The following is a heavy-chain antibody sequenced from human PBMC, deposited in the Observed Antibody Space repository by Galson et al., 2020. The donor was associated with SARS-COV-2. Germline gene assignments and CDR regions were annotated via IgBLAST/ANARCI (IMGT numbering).Heavy chain of an antibody. CDR3: ARESRWELYFDH. D-gene: IGHD1-26*01. CDR2: IYTSGST. Sequence: SETLSLTCTVSGGSISSGSYYWSWIRQPAGKGLEWIGRIYTSGSTNYNPPLKSRVTISVDTSKNQFSLKLSSVTAADTAVYYCARESRWELYFDHWGQGTLVTVSS. V-gene: IGHV4-61*02. J-gene: IGHJ4*02. CDR1: GGSISSGSYY.